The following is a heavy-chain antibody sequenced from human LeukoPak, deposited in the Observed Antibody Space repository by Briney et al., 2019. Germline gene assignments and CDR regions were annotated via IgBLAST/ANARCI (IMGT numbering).Heavy chain of an antibody. J-gene: IGHJ4*02. CDR3: AKAYDFWSGYYPSFDY. CDR2: ISYDGSNK. V-gene: IGHV3-30-3*01. Sequence: GGSLRLSCAASGFTFSSYAMHWVRQAPGKGLEWVAVISYDGSNKYYADSVKGRFTISRDNSKNTLYLQMNSLRAEDTAVYYCAKAYDFWSGYYPSFDYWGQGTLVTVSS. D-gene: IGHD3-3*01. CDR1: GFTFSSYA.